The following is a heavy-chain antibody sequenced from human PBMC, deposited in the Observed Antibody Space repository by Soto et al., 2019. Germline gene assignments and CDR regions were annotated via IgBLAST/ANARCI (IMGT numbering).Heavy chain of an antibody. CDR2: INAYNGNT. V-gene: IGHV1-18*01. CDR3: AMVDVYVTPSPQDV. CDR1: GYSFTRYG. Sequence: SVKVSCKASGYSFTRYGIGWARQAPGQGLEWMGWINAYNGNTNYAQNLQGRLTLTTDTSTTTAYMELRSLRSNDTAIYYCAMVDVYVTPSPQDVWGQGTTVTVSS. D-gene: IGHD3-16*01. J-gene: IGHJ6*02.